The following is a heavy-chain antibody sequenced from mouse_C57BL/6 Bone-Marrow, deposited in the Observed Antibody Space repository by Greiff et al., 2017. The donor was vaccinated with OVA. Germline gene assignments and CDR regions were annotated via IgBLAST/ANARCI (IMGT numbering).Heavy chain of an antibody. Sequence: EVQLQQSGPGLVKPSQSLSLTCSVTGYSITSGYYWNWIRQFPGNKLEWMGYISYDGSNNYNPSLKNRISITRDTSKNQFFLKLNSVTTEDTATYYCAREGLAWFADWGQGTLVTVSA. CDR2: ISYDGSN. J-gene: IGHJ3*01. V-gene: IGHV3-6*01. CDR1: GYSITSGYY. CDR3: AREGLAWFAD. D-gene: IGHD3-3*01.